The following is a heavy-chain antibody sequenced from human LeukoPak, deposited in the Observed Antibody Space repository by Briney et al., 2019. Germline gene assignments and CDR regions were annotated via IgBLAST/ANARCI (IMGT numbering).Heavy chain of an antibody. Sequence: PGGSLRLSCAASGFTFSSYGMHWVRQAPGKGLEWVAVISYDGSNKYYADSVKGRFTISRDNSKNTLYLQMNSLRAEDTAVHYCHYDSSGYYWGTEYYFDYWGQGTLVTVSS. V-gene: IGHV3-30*03. J-gene: IGHJ4*02. D-gene: IGHD3-22*01. CDR1: GFTFSSYG. CDR2: ISYDGSNK. CDR3: HYDSSGYYWGTEYYFDY.